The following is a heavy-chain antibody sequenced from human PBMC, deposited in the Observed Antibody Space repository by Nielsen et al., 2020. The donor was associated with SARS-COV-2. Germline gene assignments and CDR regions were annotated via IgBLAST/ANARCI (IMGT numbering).Heavy chain of an antibody. Sequence: GESLKISCAASGFIFSDYYMTWIRQAPGKGPEWVSNISSSGTTKYYADSVKGRFTISRDNAKNSLFLQMNSLRAEDTAVYYCARSSDVFDIWGQGTMVTVSS. V-gene: IGHV3-11*04. CDR1: GFIFSDYY. CDR3: ARSSDVFDI. J-gene: IGHJ3*02. CDR2: ISSSGTTK.